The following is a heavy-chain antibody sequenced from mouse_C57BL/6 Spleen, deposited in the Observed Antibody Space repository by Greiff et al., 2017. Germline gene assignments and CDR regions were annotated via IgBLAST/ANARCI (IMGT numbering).Heavy chain of an antibody. CDR1: GFTFSSYA. J-gene: IGHJ3*01. CDR2: ISDGGSYT. D-gene: IGHD4-1*01. Sequence: EVMLVESGGGLVKPGGSLKLSCAASGFTFSSYAMSWVRQTPEKRLEWVATISDGGSYTYYPDNVKGRFTISRDNAKNNLYLQMSHLKSEDTAMYYCARGGLGEGAWFAYWGQGTLVTVSA. V-gene: IGHV5-4*03. CDR3: ARGGLGEGAWFAY.